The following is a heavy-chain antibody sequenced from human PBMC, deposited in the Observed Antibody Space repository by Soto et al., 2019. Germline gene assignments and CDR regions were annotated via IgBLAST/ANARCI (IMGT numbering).Heavy chain of an antibody. CDR1: GGSISSSSYY. CDR2: IYYSGST. D-gene: IGHD6-19*01. V-gene: IGHV4-39*02. J-gene: IGHJ5*02. Sequence: PSETLSLTCTVSGGSISSSSYYWGWIRQPPGKGLEWIGSIYYSGSTYYNPSLKSRVTISVDTSKNQFSLKLSSVTAADTAVYYCARDEEQWLEIGKYNWFDPWGQGTLVTVSS. CDR3: ARDEEQWLEIGKYNWFDP.